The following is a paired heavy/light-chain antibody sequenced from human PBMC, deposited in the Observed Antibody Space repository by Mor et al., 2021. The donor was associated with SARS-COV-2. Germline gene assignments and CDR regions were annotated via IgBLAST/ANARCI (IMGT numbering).Heavy chain of an antibody. CDR2: ISGSGGHT. CDR1: GFTFSSFA. V-gene: IGHV3-23*04. D-gene: IGHD5-12*01. CDR3: ARGGRGDGYNSHFEY. Sequence: EVQLVESGGGLVQPGGSLRLSCAASGFTFSSFAMRWVRQAPGKGLESVSGISGSGGHTTYADSVEGRFTISRDNSKNTLYLQLSSLRGEDTAIYYCARGGRGDGYNSHFEYWGQGTLVTVSS. J-gene: IGHJ4*02.
Light chain of an antibody. CDR1: KLGTKY. Sequence: SYELTQPPSVSVSPGQTATITCSGDKLGTKYASWYQQKPGQSPVLVIFQDNKRPSGIPERFSGSNSGNTASLTISETQPVDEADYYCQTWGINSEVFGGGTKLTVL. V-gene: IGLV3-1*01. CDR3: QTWGINSEV. J-gene: IGLJ2*01. CDR2: QDN.